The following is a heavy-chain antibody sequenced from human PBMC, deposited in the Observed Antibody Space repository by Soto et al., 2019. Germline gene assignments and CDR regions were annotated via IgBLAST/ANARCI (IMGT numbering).Heavy chain of an antibody. CDR2: SSTYNGDT. Sequence: QVQLVQSGAEVKKPGGSVKVSCMASGYTFTDLGISWVRQAPGQGLEWMGGSSTYNGDTRYAQKAQDRVTLTTDTSTSTAYMELRSLRSDDTAVYYCAREYCTRSSCYGVDYWGQGTLVTVSS. J-gene: IGHJ4*02. D-gene: IGHD2-2*01. CDR3: AREYCTRSSCYGVDY. CDR1: GYTFTDLG. V-gene: IGHV1-18*01.